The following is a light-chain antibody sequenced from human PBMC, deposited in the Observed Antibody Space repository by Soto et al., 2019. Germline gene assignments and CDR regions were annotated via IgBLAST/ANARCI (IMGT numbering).Light chain of an antibody. V-gene: IGLV2-8*01. CDR1: SSDVGAYDY. Sequence: QSALTQPPSASGSPGQSVTISCTGTSSDVGAYDYVSWYQQHPGKAPKLMIYEINKRPSGVPDRFSGSKSGNTASLTVSGLQAEDEAHYYCSSFAGSNNFPYVFGTGTKLTVL. CDR3: SSFAGSNNFPYV. J-gene: IGLJ1*01. CDR2: EIN.